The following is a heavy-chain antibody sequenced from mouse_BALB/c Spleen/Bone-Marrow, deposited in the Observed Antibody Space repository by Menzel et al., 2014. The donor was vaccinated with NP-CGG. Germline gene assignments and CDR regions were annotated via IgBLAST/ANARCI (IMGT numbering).Heavy chain of an antibody. CDR3: ARSYGNYYAMDY. D-gene: IGHD2-1*01. Sequence: VKQSCKASGYTFTSYLMHWVKQRPGQGLEWIGEINPSNGRTNYNEKFKSKATLTVDKSSSTAYMQLSSLTSEDSAVYYCARSYGNYYAMDYWGQGTSVTVSS. CDR1: GYTFTSYL. V-gene: IGHV1S81*02. CDR2: INPSNGRT. J-gene: IGHJ4*01.